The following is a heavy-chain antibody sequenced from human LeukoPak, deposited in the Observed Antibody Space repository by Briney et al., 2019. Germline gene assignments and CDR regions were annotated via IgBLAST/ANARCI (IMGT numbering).Heavy chain of an antibody. CDR2: IRYDGSNK. Sequence: GGSLRLSCAASGFTFSSYGMHWVRQAPGEGLEWVAFIRYDGSNKYYADSVKGRFTISRDNSKNTLYLQMNSLRAEDTAVDYCAKGEEGITIFGVVTSIDYWGQGTLVTVSS. D-gene: IGHD3-3*01. V-gene: IGHV3-30*02. CDR3: AKGEEGITIFGVVTSIDY. J-gene: IGHJ4*02. CDR1: GFTFSSYG.